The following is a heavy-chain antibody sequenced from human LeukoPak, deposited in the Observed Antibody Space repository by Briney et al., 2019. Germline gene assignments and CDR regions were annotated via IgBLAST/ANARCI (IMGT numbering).Heavy chain of an antibody. CDR2: IYYGGST. Sequence: PSETLSLTCTVSGGSISSSSYYWGWIRQPPGEGLEWIGSIYYGGSTYYNPSLKSRVTISVDASKNQFSLKVSSVTAADTAVYYCARGGTYYYDSSGLHAFDIWGQGTMVTVSS. J-gene: IGHJ3*02. CDR1: GGSISSSSYY. V-gene: IGHV4-39*07. CDR3: ARGGTYYYDSSGLHAFDI. D-gene: IGHD3-22*01.